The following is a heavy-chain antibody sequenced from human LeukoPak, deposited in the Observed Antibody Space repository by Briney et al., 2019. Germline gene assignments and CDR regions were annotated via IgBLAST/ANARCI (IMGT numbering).Heavy chain of an antibody. J-gene: IGHJ6*03. D-gene: IGHD3-3*01. Sequence: SETLSLTCTVSGGSISSYYWSWIRQPPGKGLEWIGYIYYSGSTNYNPSLKSRVTISVDTSKNQFSLKLSSVTAADTAVYYCARVTRSLEWFDDHAPHYYYMDVWGKGTTVTVSS. CDR1: GGSISSYY. CDR3: ARVTRSLEWFDDHAPHYYYMDV. V-gene: IGHV4-59*01. CDR2: IYYSGST.